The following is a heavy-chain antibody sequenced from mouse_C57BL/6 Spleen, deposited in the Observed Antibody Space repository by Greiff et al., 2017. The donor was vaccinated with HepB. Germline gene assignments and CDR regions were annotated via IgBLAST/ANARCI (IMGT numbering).Heavy chain of an antibody. D-gene: IGHD2-1*01. CDR2: INPNNGGT. Sequence: EVKLQQSGPELVKPGASVKISCKASGYTFTDYYMNWVKQSHGKSLEWIGDINPNNGGTSYNQKFKGKATLTVDKSSSTAYMELRSLTSEDSAVYYCARDYGNYDWFAYWGQGTLVTVSA. J-gene: IGHJ3*01. CDR3: ARDYGNYDWFAY. CDR1: GYTFTDYY. V-gene: IGHV1-26*01.